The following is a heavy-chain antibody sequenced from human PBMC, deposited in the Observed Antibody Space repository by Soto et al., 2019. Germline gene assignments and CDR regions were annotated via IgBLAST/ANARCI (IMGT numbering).Heavy chain of an antibody. Sequence: PSETLSLTCTVSGYSISDGYYWGWIRQPPGKGLEWIGSIYHSGNTYYNPSLKSRVTISVDASQNQFSLKLISVTAADTALFYCARAFCTTPSCYGRYFDYWGQGALVTVSS. V-gene: IGHV4-38-2*02. CDR1: GYSISDGYY. J-gene: IGHJ4*02. CDR3: ARAFCTTPSCYGRYFDY. D-gene: IGHD2-2*01. CDR2: IYHSGNT.